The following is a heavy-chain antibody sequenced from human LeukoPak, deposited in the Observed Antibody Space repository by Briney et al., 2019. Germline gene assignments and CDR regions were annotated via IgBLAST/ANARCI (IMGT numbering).Heavy chain of an antibody. J-gene: IGHJ4*02. CDR2: ISYDGSNK. Sequence: GGPLRLSCQANGFTFSSYAMHWVRQAPGNGQERVAVISYDGSNKYYADSVKGRFTISRDNSKNTLYLQMNSLRAEDAAVYYCHLGATNGFDYWGQGTLVTVSS. D-gene: IGHD1-26*01. CDR1: GFTFSSYA. V-gene: IGHV3-30-3*01. CDR3: HLGATNGFDY.